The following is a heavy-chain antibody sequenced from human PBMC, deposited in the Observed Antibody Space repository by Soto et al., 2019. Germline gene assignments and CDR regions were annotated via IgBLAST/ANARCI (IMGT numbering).Heavy chain of an antibody. D-gene: IGHD6-19*01. CDR3: AGHGWLVPWVGSYWFDP. CDR2: IHINGRT. V-gene: IGHV4-59*02. Sequence: SETLSLTCSVSGGSVSSYYWSWIRQPPGKGLEWIGYIHINGRTNNNPSLKSRVTLSVDTSKNQVSLKLSSVTAADTAVYYCAGHGWLVPWVGSYWFDPWGQGTLVTVSS. CDR1: GGSVSSYY. J-gene: IGHJ5*02.